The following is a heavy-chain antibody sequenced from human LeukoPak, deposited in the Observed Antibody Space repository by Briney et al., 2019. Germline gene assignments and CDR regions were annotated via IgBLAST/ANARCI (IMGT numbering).Heavy chain of an antibody. J-gene: IGHJ4*02. V-gene: IGHV3-23*01. CDR2: ISGSGGST. Sequence: GGSLRLSCAASGFTFSSYAMSWVRQAPGKGLEWVSAISGSGGSTYYADSVKGRFTISRDNSKNTLYLQMNSLRAEDTAVYYCAKLAMVRGVIRGSYFDYWGQGTLVTVSS. CDR1: GFTFSSYA. CDR3: AKLAMVRGVIRGSYFDY. D-gene: IGHD3-10*01.